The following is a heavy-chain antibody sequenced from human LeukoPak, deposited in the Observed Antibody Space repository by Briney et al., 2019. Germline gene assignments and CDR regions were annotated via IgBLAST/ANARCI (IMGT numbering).Heavy chain of an antibody. CDR3: ARASWLGATEFYY. D-gene: IGHD5-24*01. Sequence: SETLSLTCTVSGGSISSYYWSWLRQPAGKGLEWIGRIYTSGSTSYNPSLKSRVTMSVDTSKNQFSLKLSSVTAADTAVYYCARASWLGATEFYYRGQGTLVTVAS. CDR2: IYTSGST. J-gene: IGHJ4*02. CDR1: GGSISSYY. V-gene: IGHV4-4*07.